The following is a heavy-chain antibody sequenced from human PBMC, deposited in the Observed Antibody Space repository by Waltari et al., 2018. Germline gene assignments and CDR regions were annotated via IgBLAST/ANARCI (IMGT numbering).Heavy chain of an antibody. Sequence: VQLVQSGAEVKKPGASVKVSCKASGYTFTGYYMHWVRPAPGQGREWMGRINHNWGGTNYAKKFQGRDTKTRDTSISTAYMELSRLRSDDTAGEYCALLPPLYYYGSGSAGGFDYWGQGTLVTVSS. V-gene: IGHV1-2*06. CDR3: ALLPPLYYYGSGSAGGFDY. CDR2: INHNWGGT. D-gene: IGHD3-10*01. J-gene: IGHJ4*02. CDR1: GYTFTGYY.